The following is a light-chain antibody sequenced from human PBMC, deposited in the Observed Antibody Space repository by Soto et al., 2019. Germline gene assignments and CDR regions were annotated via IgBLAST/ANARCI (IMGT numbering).Light chain of an antibody. CDR3: AVWDDNFYV. V-gene: IGLV1-47*01. J-gene: IGLJ1*01. CDR2: RNN. CDR1: SSNVGNNF. Sequence: QSVLTQPPSASGTPGQRITISCSGGSSNVGNNFVYWYQQLSRSAPKLLIYRNNERPSGVPDRFSGSRSGTSASLAISGLRSEDEADYYCAVWDDNFYVFGTGTKLTVL.